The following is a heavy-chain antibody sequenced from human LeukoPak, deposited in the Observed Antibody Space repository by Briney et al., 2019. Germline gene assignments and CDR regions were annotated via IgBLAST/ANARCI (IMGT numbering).Heavy chain of an antibody. CDR1: GFTFSTYW. Sequence: GGSLRLSCAASGFTFSTYWMHWVRRAPGKGLVWVSRISTDGSVTSYADSAKGRFIISRDNSKNTLYLQMNSLRAEDTAVYYCARDIYDSSGLYYFDYWGQGTLVTVSS. CDR2: ISTDGSVT. J-gene: IGHJ4*02. D-gene: IGHD3-22*01. CDR3: ARDIYDSSGLYYFDY. V-gene: IGHV3-74*01.